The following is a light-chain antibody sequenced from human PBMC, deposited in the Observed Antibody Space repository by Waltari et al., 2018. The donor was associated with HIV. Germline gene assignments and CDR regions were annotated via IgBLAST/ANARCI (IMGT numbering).Light chain of an antibody. Sequence: DIQMTQYPSSLSASVGDRVTITCQASQDISSYLNWYQQKPGKAPKLLIYDASDLETGVPSRFSGSGSGTDFTFTISSLQPADIATYYCQQYDNVPVTFGPGTKVEIK. J-gene: IGKJ3*01. CDR1: QDISSY. CDR3: QQYDNVPVT. V-gene: IGKV1-33*01. CDR2: DAS.